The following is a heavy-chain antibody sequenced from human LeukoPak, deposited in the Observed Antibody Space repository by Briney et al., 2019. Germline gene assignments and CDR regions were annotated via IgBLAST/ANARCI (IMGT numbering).Heavy chain of an antibody. Sequence: GASVKVSCKASGGTFSSYTLSWVRQAPGQGLEWMGRIIPIFGTANYAQKFQGRVTITTDKSTSTAYMELSSLRSEDTAVYYCARDRSDSSGYEWHYWGQGTLVTVSS. V-gene: IGHV1-69*08. CDR1: GGTFSSYT. J-gene: IGHJ4*02. CDR2: IIPIFGTA. CDR3: ARDRSDSSGYEWHY. D-gene: IGHD3-22*01.